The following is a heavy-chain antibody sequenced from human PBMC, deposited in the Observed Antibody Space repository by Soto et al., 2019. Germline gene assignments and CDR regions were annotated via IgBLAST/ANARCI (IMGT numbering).Heavy chain of an antibody. D-gene: IGHD2-15*01. J-gene: IGHJ6*02. V-gene: IGHV3-23*01. CDR3: AKGISAGQYYYYGMDV. CDR2: LSASGATT. CDR1: GFTFSTYA. Sequence: EVQLLESGGGLVQPGGSLRLSCAASGFTFSTYAMTWVRQAPGKGLKWVSALSASGATTYHADSVKGRFTISRDNSENTVYLQINSLRAEDTAVYYCAKGISAGQYYYYGMDVWGQGTTVSVSS.